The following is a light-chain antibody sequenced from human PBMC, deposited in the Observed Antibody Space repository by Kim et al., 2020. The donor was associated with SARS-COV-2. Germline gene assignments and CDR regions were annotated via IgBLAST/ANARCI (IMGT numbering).Light chain of an antibody. CDR3: AAWDDRLNGPV. CDR1: RSNIGNNA. J-gene: IGLJ1*01. CDR2: YDD. Sequence: QRVTISCSGIRSNIGNNAVNWYRQRPGKAPQLLIYYDDLLPSGVSDRFSGSKSGTSASLAISGLQSEYESYYSFAAWDDRLNGPVFGTGTSSPS. V-gene: IGLV1-36*01.